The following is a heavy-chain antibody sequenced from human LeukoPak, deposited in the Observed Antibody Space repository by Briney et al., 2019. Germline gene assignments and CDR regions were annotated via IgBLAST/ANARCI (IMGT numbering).Heavy chain of an antibody. CDR2: ISGSGGST. D-gene: IGHD3-9*01. CDR3: SRNYDILTVYYNPHPPFDS. J-gene: IGHJ4*02. Sequence: GGSLRLSCAASGFTFSSYAMSWVRQAPGKGLEWVSAISGSGGSTYYADSVKGRFTISRDNSKNTLYLQMNSLRAEDTAVYYCSRNYDILTVYYNPHPPFDSWGQGTLVTVSS. CDR1: GFTFSSYA. V-gene: IGHV3-23*01.